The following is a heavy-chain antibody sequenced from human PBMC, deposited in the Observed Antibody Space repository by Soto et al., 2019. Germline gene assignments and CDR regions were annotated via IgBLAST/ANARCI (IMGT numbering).Heavy chain of an antibody. CDR2: VSYSGST. V-gene: IGHV4-59*01. Sequence: PSETLSLTCTVSGASISSSYWSWIRQSQGKGLEWIGYVSYSGSTNYNPSLKSRVTISVDTSKNQFSLKLSSATAADTALYYCARRYYDSSGQSNTFDVWGQGTMVTVSS. CDR3: ARRYYDSSGQSNTFDV. D-gene: IGHD3-22*01. J-gene: IGHJ3*01. CDR1: GASISSSY.